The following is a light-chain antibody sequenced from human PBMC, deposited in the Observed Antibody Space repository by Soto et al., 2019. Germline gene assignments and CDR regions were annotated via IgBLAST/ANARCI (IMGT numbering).Light chain of an antibody. CDR2: GAS. CDR1: QSVSSSY. V-gene: IGKV3-20*01. CDR3: PQYGSSLWT. J-gene: IGKJ1*01. Sequence: EIVLTQSPGTLSLSPGERATLSCRASQSVSSSYLAWYQQKPGQAPRLLIYGASSRATGIPDRFSGSGSGTDFTLTISRLEPEDFAVYYCPQYGSSLWTFGQGTKVAIK.